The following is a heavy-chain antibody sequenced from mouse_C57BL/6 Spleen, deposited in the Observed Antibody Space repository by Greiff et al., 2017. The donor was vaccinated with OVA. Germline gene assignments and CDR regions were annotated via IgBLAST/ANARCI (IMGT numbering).Heavy chain of an antibody. CDR3: TRGIYYDYGGGAMDY. CDR1: GFTFSSYA. Sequence: EVMLVESGEGLVKPGGSLKLSCAASGFTFSSYAMSWVRQTPEKRLEWVAYISSGGDYIYYADTVKGRFTISRDNARNTLYLQMSSLKSEDTAMYYCTRGIYYDYGGGAMDYWGQGTSVTVSS. CDR2: ISSGGDYI. D-gene: IGHD2-4*01. V-gene: IGHV5-9-1*02. J-gene: IGHJ4*01.